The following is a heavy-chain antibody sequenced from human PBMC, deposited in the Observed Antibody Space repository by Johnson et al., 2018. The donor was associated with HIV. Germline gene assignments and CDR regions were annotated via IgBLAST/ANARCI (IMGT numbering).Heavy chain of an antibody. CDR2: IKQDGSEK. D-gene: IGHD6-13*01. CDR3: AKYKGSSRWFDAFDI. V-gene: IGHV3-7*03. J-gene: IGHJ3*02. Sequence: VQLVEFGGGLVQPGGSLRLSCAASGFTFSSYWMTWVRQAPGKGLEWVANIKQDGSEKYYVDSVKGRFTISRDNAKNSLYLQMNSLRAEDTALYSWAKYKGSSRWFDAFDIWGQGTMVTVSS. CDR1: GFTFSSYW.